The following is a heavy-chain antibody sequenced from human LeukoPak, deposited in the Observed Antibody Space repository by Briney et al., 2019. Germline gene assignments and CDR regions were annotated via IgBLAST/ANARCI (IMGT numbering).Heavy chain of an antibody. D-gene: IGHD4-17*01. V-gene: IGHV3-33*01. CDR2: IWYDGSNK. CDR3: ARFSPTVKDAFDI. Sequence: PGGSLRLSCAASGFTFSSYGMHWVRQAPGKGLEWVAVIWYDGSNKYYADSVKGRFTISRDNSKNTLYLQMNSLRAEDTAVYYCARFSPTVKDAFDIWGQGTMVTVSS. CDR1: GFTFSSYG. J-gene: IGHJ3*02.